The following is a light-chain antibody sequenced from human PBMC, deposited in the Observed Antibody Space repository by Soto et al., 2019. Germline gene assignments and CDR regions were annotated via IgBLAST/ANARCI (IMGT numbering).Light chain of an antibody. CDR1: QSVSSSY. J-gene: IGKJ5*01. V-gene: IGKV3-20*01. Sequence: EIVLTQSPGTLSLSPGARATLSCRASQSVSSSYLAWYEQKPGQAPRLLIYGASNRASGIPDRISGSGSGKDFTLTISRLEPEDFAVYYWQQYGSSFGQGTRLEIK. CDR3: QQYGSS. CDR2: GAS.